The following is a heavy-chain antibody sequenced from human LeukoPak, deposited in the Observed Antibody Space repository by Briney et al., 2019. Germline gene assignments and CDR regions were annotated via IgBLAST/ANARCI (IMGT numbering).Heavy chain of an antibody. Sequence: GASVKVSCKASGYTFTSYYMHWVRQAPGQGLEWMGWINPNSGGTNYAQKFQGRVTMTRDTSISTAYMELSRLRSDDTAVYYCARQVPSGYYDFDYWGQGTLVTVSS. CDR2: INPNSGGT. J-gene: IGHJ4*02. CDR1: GYTFTSYY. V-gene: IGHV1-2*02. D-gene: IGHD3-22*01. CDR3: ARQVPSGYYDFDY.